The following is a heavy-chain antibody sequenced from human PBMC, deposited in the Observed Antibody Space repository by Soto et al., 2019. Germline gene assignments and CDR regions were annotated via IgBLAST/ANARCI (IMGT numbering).Heavy chain of an antibody. V-gene: IGHV3-23*01. Sequence: GGSLRLSCAASGFTFSIYAMSLVRQSPGKGLEWVSAISGSGGSTYYADSVKGRFTISRDNSKNTLYMQMNSLRAEDTAVYYCAKGPGDSSGLYDAFDIWGKGILFPVSS. J-gene: IGHJ3*02. CDR1: GFTFSIYA. CDR3: AKGPGDSSGLYDAFDI. D-gene: IGHD6-19*01. CDR2: ISGSGGST.